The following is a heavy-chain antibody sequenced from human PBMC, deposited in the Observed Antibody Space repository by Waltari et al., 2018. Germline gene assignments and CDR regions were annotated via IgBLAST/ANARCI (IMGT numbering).Heavy chain of an antibody. D-gene: IGHD5-12*01. CDR2: INPNMGNT. V-gene: IGHV1-8*03. CDR3: AGDGYNEGGVDY. Sequence: QVQLVQSGAEVKKPGASVKASCKASGYTFTSYDINWVRQATGQGLEWMGGINPNMGNTGNAQKFQGRVTITRNTSIRTAKMELRSLGSEETAVYYCAGDGYNEGGVDYWGQGTLVTVSS. CDR1: GYTFTSYD. J-gene: IGHJ4*02.